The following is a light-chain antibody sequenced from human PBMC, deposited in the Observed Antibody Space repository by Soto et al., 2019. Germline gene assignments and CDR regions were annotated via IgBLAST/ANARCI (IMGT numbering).Light chain of an antibody. CDR1: SGHSSYA. Sequence: HLVLTQSPSASASLGASVKLTCTLSSGHSSYAIAWHQQQPEKGPRYLMKLNSDGSHSKGDGIPDRFSGSSSGAERYLTISSLQSEDEADYYCQTWGTGIWVFGGGTMLTVL. CDR3: QTWGTGIWV. J-gene: IGLJ3*02. V-gene: IGLV4-69*01. CDR2: LNSDGSH.